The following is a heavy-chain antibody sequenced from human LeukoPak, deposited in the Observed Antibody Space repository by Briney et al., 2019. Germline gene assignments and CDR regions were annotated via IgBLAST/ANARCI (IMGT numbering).Heavy chain of an antibody. CDR3: ASGRGYYEY. V-gene: IGHV3-48*03. CDR1: GFTFSSYE. Sequence: GGSLRLSCAASGFTFSSYEMNWVRQAPGKGLEWVSYISSSCSTIYYADSVKGRFTISRDNAKNALYLQMNSLRAEDTAVYYCASGRGYYEYWGQGTLVTVSS. CDR2: ISSSCSTI. D-gene: IGHD2-15*01. J-gene: IGHJ4*02.